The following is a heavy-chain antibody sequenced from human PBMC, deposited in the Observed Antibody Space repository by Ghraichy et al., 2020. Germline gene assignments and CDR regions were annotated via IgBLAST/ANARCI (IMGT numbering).Heavy chain of an antibody. CDR3: ARGLNSGHYYYYYYMDV. D-gene: IGHD1-26*01. Sequence: SETLSLTCTVSGGSISSYYWNWIRQPPGRGLEWIGYIYYNGNTNYNPSLKSRGTISKDTSNNQFSLRLSSVTAADTAVYYCARGLNSGHYYYYYYMDVWGKGTTVTVS. CDR2: IYYNGNT. V-gene: IGHV4-59*01. J-gene: IGHJ6*03. CDR1: GGSISSYY.